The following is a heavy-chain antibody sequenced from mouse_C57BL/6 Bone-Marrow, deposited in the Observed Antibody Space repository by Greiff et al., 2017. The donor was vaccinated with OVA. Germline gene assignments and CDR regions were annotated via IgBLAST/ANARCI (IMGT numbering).Heavy chain of an antibody. Sequence: EVQLQQSGPELVKPGASVKMSCKASGYTFTDYNMHWVKQSHGKSLEWIGYINPNNGGTSYNQKFKGKATLTVNKSSSTAYMELRSLTSEDSAVYYCARSWDEGGKDFDYWGQGTTLTVSS. CDR2: INPNNGGT. D-gene: IGHD4-1*01. CDR1: GYTFTDYN. V-gene: IGHV1-22*01. J-gene: IGHJ2*01. CDR3: ARSWDEGGKDFDY.